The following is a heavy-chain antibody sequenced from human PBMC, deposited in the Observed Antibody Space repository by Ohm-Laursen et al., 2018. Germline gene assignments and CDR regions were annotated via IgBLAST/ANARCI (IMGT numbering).Heavy chain of an antibody. J-gene: IGHJ5*02. Sequence: SLRLSCTASGFTFSSYGMHWVRQAPGKGLEWVAVISYDGSNKYYADSVKGRFTISRDNSKNTLYLQMNSLRAEDTAVYYCAKGIRDFWSGWRFIDPWGQGTLVTVSS. D-gene: IGHD3-3*01. CDR1: GFTFSSYG. CDR3: AKGIRDFWSGWRFIDP. V-gene: IGHV3-30*18. CDR2: ISYDGSNK.